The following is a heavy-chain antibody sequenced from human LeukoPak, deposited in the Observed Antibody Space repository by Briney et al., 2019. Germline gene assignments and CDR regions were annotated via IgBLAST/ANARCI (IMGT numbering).Heavy chain of an antibody. CDR3: ARLRSYYDSSGYTWNYYGMDV. CDR2: IYPGHSDT. V-gene: IGHV5-51*03. D-gene: IGHD3-22*01. J-gene: IGHJ6*02. CDR1: GYSFTSNW. Sequence: NPGESLKISCKGSGYSFTSNWIGWVRQLPAKGLEWMGIIYPGHSDTRYSPSFQGQVTISADKSISTAYLQWSNLKASDTAMYYCARLRSYYDSSGYTWNYYGMDVWGQGTTVTVSS.